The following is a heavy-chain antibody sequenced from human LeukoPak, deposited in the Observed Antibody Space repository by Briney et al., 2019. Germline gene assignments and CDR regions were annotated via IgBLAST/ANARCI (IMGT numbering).Heavy chain of an antibody. CDR3: ARERGYCSSTSCYREGLDY. CDR2: IYHSGST. Sequence: SETLSLTCAVSGYSISSGYYWGWIRQPPGKGLEWIGSIYHSGSTYYNPSLKSRVTISVDTSKKQFSLKLSSVTAADTAVYYCARERGYCSSTSCYREGLDYWGQGTLVTVSS. D-gene: IGHD2-2*01. V-gene: IGHV4-38-2*02. J-gene: IGHJ4*02. CDR1: GYSISSGYY.